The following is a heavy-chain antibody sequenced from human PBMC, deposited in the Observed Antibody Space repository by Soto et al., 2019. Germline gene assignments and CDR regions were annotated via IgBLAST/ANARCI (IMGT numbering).Heavy chain of an antibody. CDR1: GFTFSSYA. D-gene: IGHD2-15*01. CDR3: VRRDCSGGSCYIGYFDY. J-gene: IGHJ4*02. V-gene: IGHV3-23*01. CDR2: ISGSGGST. Sequence: GGSLRLSCAASGFTFSSYAMSWVRQAPGKGLEWVSAISGSGGSTYYADSVKGRFTISRDNSKNTLYLQMNSRRAEDTAVYYCVRRDCSGGSCYIGYFDYWGQGTLVTVSS.